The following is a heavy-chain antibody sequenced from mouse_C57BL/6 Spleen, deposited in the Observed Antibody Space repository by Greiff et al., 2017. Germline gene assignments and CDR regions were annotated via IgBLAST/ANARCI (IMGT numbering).Heavy chain of an antibody. CDR3: ARGGLRGYYAMDY. Sequence: QVQLQQPGAELVKPGASVKLSCKASGYTFTSYWMHWVKQRPGQGLEWIGMIHPNSGSTNYNEKFKSKATMTLDKSYSTAYMQLSSLTSEDSAVYYCARGGLRGYYAMDYWGQGTSVTVSS. CDR1: GYTFTSYW. CDR2: IHPNSGST. D-gene: IGHD3-1*01. V-gene: IGHV1-64*01. J-gene: IGHJ4*01.